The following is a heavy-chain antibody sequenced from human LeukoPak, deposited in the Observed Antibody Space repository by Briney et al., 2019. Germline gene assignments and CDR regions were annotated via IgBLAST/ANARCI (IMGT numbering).Heavy chain of an antibody. CDR3: AAGEYFDWFTPPYYYYCGMDV. CDR2: ISGSGGST. D-gene: IGHD3-9*01. V-gene: IGHV3-23*01. J-gene: IGHJ6*02. Sequence: GGSLRLSCAASGFTFSSYAMSWVRQAPGKGLEWVSAISGSGGSTYYADSVKGRFTISRDNSKNTLYLQMNSLRAEDTAVYYCAAGEYFDWFTPPYYYYCGMDVWGQGTTVTVSS. CDR1: GFTFSSYA.